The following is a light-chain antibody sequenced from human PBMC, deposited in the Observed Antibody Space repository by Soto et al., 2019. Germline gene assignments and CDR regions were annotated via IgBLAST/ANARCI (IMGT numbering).Light chain of an antibody. V-gene: IGLV2-14*01. CDR3: SSYTSSNTLV. CDR2: EVS. CDR1: SSDVGAYNY. J-gene: IGLJ2*01. Sequence: QSALTQPASVSGSPGQSITISCTGTSSDVGAYNYVSWYQQHPGKAPKLMIFEVSDRPSGVSNRFSGSKSGNTASLTISGLQAEDEADYSCSSYTSSNTLVFGGGTKLTAL.